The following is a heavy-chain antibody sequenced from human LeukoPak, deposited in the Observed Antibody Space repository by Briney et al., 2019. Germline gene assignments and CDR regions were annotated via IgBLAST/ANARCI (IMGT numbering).Heavy chain of an antibody. Sequence: PSETLSLTCAVSGGSISSGGYSWSWIRQPPGKGLEWIGYIYHSGSTYYNPSLKSRVTISVDTSKNQFSLKLSSVTAADTAVYYCARSVMYYGAAEYFQHWGQGTLVTVSS. D-gene: IGHD3-10*01. CDR3: ARSVMYYGAAEYFQH. CDR1: GGSISSGGYS. CDR2: IYHSGST. V-gene: IGHV4-30-2*01. J-gene: IGHJ1*01.